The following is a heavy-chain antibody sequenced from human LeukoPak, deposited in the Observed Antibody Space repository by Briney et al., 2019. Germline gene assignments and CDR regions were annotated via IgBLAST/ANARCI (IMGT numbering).Heavy chain of an antibody. CDR1: GFTFSSYS. V-gene: IGHV3-21*01. CDR3: AREYCSSTSCYIIDY. CDR2: ISSSSSYI. J-gene: IGHJ4*02. Sequence: GSLRLSCAASGFTFSSYSMNWVRQAPGKGLEWVSSISSSSSYIYYADSVKGRFTISRDNAKNSLYLQMNSLRAEDTAVYYCAREYCSSTSCYIIDYWGQGTLVTVSS. D-gene: IGHD2-2*02.